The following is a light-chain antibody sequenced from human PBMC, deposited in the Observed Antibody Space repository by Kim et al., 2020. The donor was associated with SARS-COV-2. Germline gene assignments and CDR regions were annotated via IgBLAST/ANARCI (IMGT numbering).Light chain of an antibody. Sequence: VSPGERATLSCRASQTINNKLVWYQQKPGQAPRLLIYDATTRATGVPARFIGSGSETDLTLTISSLQSEDFAVYYCQQYGTSSPTFGQGTKVDIK. CDR3: QQYGTSSPT. CDR1: QTINNK. J-gene: IGKJ1*01. V-gene: IGKV3-15*01. CDR2: DAT.